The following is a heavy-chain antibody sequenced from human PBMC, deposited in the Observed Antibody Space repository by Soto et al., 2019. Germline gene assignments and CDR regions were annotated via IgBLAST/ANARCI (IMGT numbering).Heavy chain of an antibody. CDR1: GFTFSSYA. D-gene: IGHD3-10*01. CDR2: ISGSGGST. J-gene: IGHJ4*02. Sequence: GGSLRLSCAASGFTFSSYAMSWVRQAPGKGLEWVSAISGSGGSTYYADSVKGRFTISRDNSKNTLYLQMNSLRAEDTAVYYCAKDKLWFGELLSSDFDYWGQGPLVTVSS. CDR3: AKDKLWFGELLSSDFDY. V-gene: IGHV3-23*01.